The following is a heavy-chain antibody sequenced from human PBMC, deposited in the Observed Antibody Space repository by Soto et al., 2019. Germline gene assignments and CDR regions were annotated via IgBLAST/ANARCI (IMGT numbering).Heavy chain of an antibody. D-gene: IGHD2-8*01. CDR3: ARRDRNGGNCDS. CDR1: GFTFSSYA. V-gene: IGHV3-74*01. J-gene: IGHJ4*02. CDR2: INGDGSSA. Sequence: GGSLRLSCAASGFTFSSYAMHWVRQAPGKGLEWVARINGDGSSANYAASVKDRFTISRDNAENTVYLQMNSLRVEDTAVYFCARRDRNGGNCDSWGQGVLVTVSS.